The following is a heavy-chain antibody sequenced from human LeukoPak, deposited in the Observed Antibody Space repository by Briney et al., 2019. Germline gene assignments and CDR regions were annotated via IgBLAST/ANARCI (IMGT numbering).Heavy chain of an antibody. CDR1: GYTFTSYF. D-gene: IGHD2-2*01. CDR3: ARSAGRKKDIVVVPAAD. J-gene: IGHJ4*02. Sequence: GASVKVSCKASGYTFTSYFMHWVRQALGQGLEWMGIINPSGGSTSYAQKFQGRVTITADESTSTAYMELSSLRSEDTAVYYCARSAGRKKDIVVVPAADWGQGTLVTVSS. V-gene: IGHV1-46*01. CDR2: INPSGGST.